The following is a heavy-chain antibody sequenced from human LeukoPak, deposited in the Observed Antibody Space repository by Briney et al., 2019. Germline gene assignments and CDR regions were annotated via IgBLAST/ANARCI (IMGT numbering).Heavy chain of an antibody. Sequence: ASVKVSCKVSGYTLTELSMHWVRQAPGKGLEWMGGFDPEVGKTIYAQKFQGRVTMTEDTSTDTAYIELSSLRSEDTAVYYCATRYCSGGSCPNYYYYYINVWGKGTTVTISS. V-gene: IGHV1-24*01. CDR1: GYTLTELS. CDR3: ATRYCSGGSCPNYYYYYINV. D-gene: IGHD2-15*01. J-gene: IGHJ6*03. CDR2: FDPEVGKT.